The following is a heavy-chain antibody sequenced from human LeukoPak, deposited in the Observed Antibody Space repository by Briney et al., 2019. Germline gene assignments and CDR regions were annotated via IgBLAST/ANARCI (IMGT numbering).Heavy chain of an antibody. V-gene: IGHV4-38-2*01. J-gene: IGHJ4*02. CDR1: GYSISSGYY. Sequence: SETLSLTCAVSGYSISSGYYWGWIRQPPGKGLTWIGSIYHSGSTYYNPSLKSRVTISVDTSKNQFSLKLSSVTAADTAVYYCANFWSGYPYYFDYWGQGTLVTVSS. D-gene: IGHD3-3*01. CDR2: IYHSGST. CDR3: ANFWSGYPYYFDY.